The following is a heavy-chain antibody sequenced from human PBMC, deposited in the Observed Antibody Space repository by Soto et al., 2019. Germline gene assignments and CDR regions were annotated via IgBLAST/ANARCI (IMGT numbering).Heavy chain of an antibody. CDR1: GFTFSSYS. Sequence: EVQLVESGGGLVKPGGSLRLSCAASGFTFSSYSMNWVRQAPGKGLEWVSSITSSSTYIYYADSVKGRFTISRDNADNSLFLHMNSRRGEDTAVYYCARGGSRGEQLPLVYYYYRDVWGKGTTVTVSS. D-gene: IGHD6-6*01. V-gene: IGHV3-21*01. J-gene: IGHJ6*03. CDR2: ITSSSTYI. CDR3: ARGGSRGEQLPLVYYYYRDV.